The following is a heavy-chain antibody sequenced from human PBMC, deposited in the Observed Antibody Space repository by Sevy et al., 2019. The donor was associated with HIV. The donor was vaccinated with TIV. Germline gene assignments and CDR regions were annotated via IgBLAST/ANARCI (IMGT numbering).Heavy chain of an antibody. CDR1: GFTLSDYY. V-gene: IGHV3-11*01. CDR3: TRDHVKDRDLGDYYYYAMDV. CDR2: ISSNSDTI. D-gene: IGHD3-16*01. Sequence: GGSLRLSCAASGFTLSDYYMSWIRQAPGKGLQWISYISSNSDTIYYADSVKGRFTISRDNAKNSLYLKMSSLRAEDTAVYYCTRDHVKDRDLGDYYYYAMDVWGQGTTVTVSS. J-gene: IGHJ6*02.